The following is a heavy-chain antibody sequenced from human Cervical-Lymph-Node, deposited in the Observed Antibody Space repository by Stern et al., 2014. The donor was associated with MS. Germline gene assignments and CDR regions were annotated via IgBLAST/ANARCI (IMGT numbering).Heavy chain of an antibody. CDR1: GFTFSSYG. D-gene: IGHD6-6*01. CDR3: ARGEEYSSSSIDY. Sequence: VQLVQSGGGVVQPGRSLRLSCAASGFTFSSYGMHWVRQAPGKGLEWVAVIWYDGSNKYYADSVKGRFTISRDNSKNTLYLQMNSLRAEDTAVYYCARGEEYSSSSIDYWGQGTLVTVSS. CDR2: IWYDGSNK. V-gene: IGHV3-33*01. J-gene: IGHJ4*02.